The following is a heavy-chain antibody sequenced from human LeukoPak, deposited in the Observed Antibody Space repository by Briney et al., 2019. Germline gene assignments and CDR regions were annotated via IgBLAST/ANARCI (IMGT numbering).Heavy chain of an antibody. CDR3: ARARDGYKSGAPTNWFDP. J-gene: IGHJ5*02. CDR2: IYHSGST. CDR1: GGSISSGGYS. D-gene: IGHD5-24*01. V-gene: IGHV4-30-2*01. Sequence: PSQTPSLTCAVSGGSISSGGYSWSWIRQPPGKGLEWIGYIYHSGSTYYNPSLKSRVTISVDRSKNQFSLKLSSVTAADTAVYYCARARDGYKSGAPTNWFDPWGQGTLVTVSS.